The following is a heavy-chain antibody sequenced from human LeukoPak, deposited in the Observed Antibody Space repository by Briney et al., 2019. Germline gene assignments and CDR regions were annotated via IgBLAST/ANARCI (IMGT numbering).Heavy chain of an antibody. CDR3: VRLPLGYCSSTSCLD. CDR1: GYNFNTYG. CDR2: FSSSTGNT. D-gene: IGHD2-2*01. Sequence: ASEKVSCTASGYNFNTYGISWVRQAPGQGLEWMGWFSSSTGNTKYAQKLQDRVNMTTDTSTSKAYFDLRDLRSDDTALYYCVRLPLGYCSSTSCLDWGQGTLVTVSS. J-gene: IGHJ4*02. V-gene: IGHV1-18*01.